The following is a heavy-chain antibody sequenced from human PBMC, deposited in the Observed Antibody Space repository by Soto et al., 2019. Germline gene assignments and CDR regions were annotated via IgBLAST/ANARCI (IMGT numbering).Heavy chain of an antibody. Sequence: GGSLRLSCAASGFTFSSYWMHWVRQATGKGLVWVSRINSDGSSTSYADSVKGRFTISRDNAKNTLYLQMNSLRAEDTAVYYCAREDYYDSSGYYYWGQGTLVTVSS. V-gene: IGHV3-74*01. D-gene: IGHD3-22*01. J-gene: IGHJ4*02. CDR2: INSDGSST. CDR1: GFTFSSYW. CDR3: AREDYYDSSGYYY.